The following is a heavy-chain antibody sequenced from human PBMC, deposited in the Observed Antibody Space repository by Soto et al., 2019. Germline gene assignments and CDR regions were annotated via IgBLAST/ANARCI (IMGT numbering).Heavy chain of an antibody. D-gene: IGHD6-19*01. CDR1: GFTFSSYG. Sequence: QVQLVESGGGVVQPGRSLRLSCAASGFTFSSYGMQWVRQAPGKGLEWVAVIWYDGSNKYYADSVKGRFTISRDNSKNTLYLQMNSLRAEDTAVYYCARDYGIAVAGVDYWGQGTLVTVSS. J-gene: IGHJ4*02. V-gene: IGHV3-33*01. CDR3: ARDYGIAVAGVDY. CDR2: IWYDGSNK.